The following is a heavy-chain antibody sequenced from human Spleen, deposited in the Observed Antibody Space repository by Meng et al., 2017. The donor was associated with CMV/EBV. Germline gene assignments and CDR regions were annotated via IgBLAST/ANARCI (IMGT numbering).Heavy chain of an antibody. D-gene: IGHD2-2*01. CDR1: AYRFTDFW. V-gene: IGHV5-51*01. CDR2: INPVDSET. Sequence: SAYRFTDFWLGWVRQMPGKGLELMGIINPVDSETRYRPSFEGQVTISVDRSITTAHLQWSRLKASDTAMYYCARQGGGSSSWHTVEYWGQGTLVTVSS. J-gene: IGHJ4*02. CDR3: ARQGGGSSSWHTVEY.